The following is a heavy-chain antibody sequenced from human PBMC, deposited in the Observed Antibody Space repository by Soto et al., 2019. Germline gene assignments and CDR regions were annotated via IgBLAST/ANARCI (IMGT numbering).Heavy chain of an antibody. D-gene: IGHD2-2*01. CDR2: ISGSGGST. V-gene: IGHV3-23*01. J-gene: IGHJ5*02. Sequence: QPGGSLRLSCAASGFTFSSYAMSWVRQAPGKGLEWVSAISGSGGSTYYADSVKGRFTISRDNSKNTLYLQMNSLRAEDTAVYYCAKDVPGYCSSTSCQGGFDPWGQGTLVTVSS. CDR3: AKDVPGYCSSTSCQGGFDP. CDR1: GFTFSSYA.